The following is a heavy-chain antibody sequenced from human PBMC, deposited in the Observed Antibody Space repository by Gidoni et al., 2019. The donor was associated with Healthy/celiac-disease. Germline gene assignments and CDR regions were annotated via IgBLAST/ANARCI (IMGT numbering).Heavy chain of an antibody. CDR2: IRQDGSEK. Sequence: EVQLVESGRGLVQPRGSLRLSCTASGSTFSSYWMSWVRQAPGKGLEWVANIRQDGSEKYYVDSVKGRFTISRDNAKNSLYLQMNSLRAEDTAVYYCARFVGGSRYYYGMDVWGQGTTVTVSS. J-gene: IGHJ6*02. CDR1: GSTFSSYW. CDR3: ARFVGGSRYYYGMDV. D-gene: IGHD3-10*01. V-gene: IGHV3-7*01.